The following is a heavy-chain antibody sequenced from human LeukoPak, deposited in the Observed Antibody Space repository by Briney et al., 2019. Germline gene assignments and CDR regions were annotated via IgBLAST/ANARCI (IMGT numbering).Heavy chain of an antibody. CDR2: IYHSGST. J-gene: IGHJ4*02. Sequence: PSETLSLTCAVSGGSISTSNWWSGVRQPPGKGLEWIGKIYHSGSTNYNPSVKSRVNISVDKSKNQFSLNLSSVTAADTAVYYCAKERRYCSDTTCYDYFDYWGQGTLVTVSS. V-gene: IGHV4-4*02. CDR1: GGSISTSNW. CDR3: AKERRYCSDTTCYDYFDY. D-gene: IGHD2-2*01.